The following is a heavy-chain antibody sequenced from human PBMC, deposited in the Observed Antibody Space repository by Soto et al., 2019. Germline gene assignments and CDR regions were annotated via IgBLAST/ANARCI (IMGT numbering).Heavy chain of an antibody. CDR3: AKDGSTVDTPLGMDV. Sequence: EVQLLESGGGLVQPGGSLRLSCPASGFTFTSYAMNWVRQAPGKGLEWVSAISGSGGSTYYADSVKGRFTISRDNSKNTVDLQMNSLRAEDTAVYYCAKDGSTVDTPLGMDVWGQGTTVTVSS. CDR1: GFTFTSYA. CDR2: ISGSGGST. D-gene: IGHD5-18*01. J-gene: IGHJ6*02. V-gene: IGHV3-23*01.